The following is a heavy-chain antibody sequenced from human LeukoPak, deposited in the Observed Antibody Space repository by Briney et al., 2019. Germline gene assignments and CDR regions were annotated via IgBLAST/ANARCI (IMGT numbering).Heavy chain of an antibody. CDR3: ARDVPHVVRGGDYGMDV. V-gene: IGHV1-18*01. CDR1: GYTFTSYG. D-gene: IGHD3-10*01. CDR2: ISAYNGNT. J-gene: IGHJ6*02. Sequence: ASVKVSCKASGYTFTSYGISWVRQAPGQGLEWMGWISAYNGNTNYAQKLQGRVTMTTDTSTSTAYMELRSLRSDDTAVYYCARDVPHVVRGGDYGMDVWGQGTTVTVSS.